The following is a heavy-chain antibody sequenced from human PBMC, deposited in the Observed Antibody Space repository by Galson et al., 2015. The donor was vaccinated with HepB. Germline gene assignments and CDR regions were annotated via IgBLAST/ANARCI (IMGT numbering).Heavy chain of an antibody. J-gene: IGHJ5*02. V-gene: IGHV1-18*01. CDR1: GYTFTSYG. Sequence: SVKVSCKASGYTFTSYGISWVRQAPGQGLEWMGWISAYNGNTNYAQKLQGRVTMTTDTSTSTAYMELRSLRSDDTAVYYCARNDIVVVPGWFDPWGQGTLVTVSS. CDR3: ARNDIVVVPGWFDP. D-gene: IGHD2-2*01. CDR2: ISAYNGNT.